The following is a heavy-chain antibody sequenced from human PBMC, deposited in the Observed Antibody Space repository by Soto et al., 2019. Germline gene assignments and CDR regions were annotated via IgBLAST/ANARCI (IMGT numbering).Heavy chain of an antibody. V-gene: IGHV3-23*01. CDR2: ISGSGGST. J-gene: IGHJ6*03. CDR1: GFTFSSYA. CDR3: XXXXXXXXXXXXXXXXXYMDV. Sequence: EVQLLESGRGLVQPGGSLRLSCAASGFTFSSYAMSWVRQAPGKGLEWVSAISGSGGSTYYADSVKGRFTISRDNXXXXXXXXXXXXXXXXXXXXXXXXXXXXXXXXXXXXXXXYMDVWGKGTTVTVSS.